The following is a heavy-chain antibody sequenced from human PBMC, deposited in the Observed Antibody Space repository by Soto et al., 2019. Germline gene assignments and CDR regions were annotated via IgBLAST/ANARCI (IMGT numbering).Heavy chain of an antibody. CDR3: ARTLRGRGVKYFDD. Sequence: QAQLQQSGPGLVKPSQTLSLSCAISGDSVSNNSVAWNWVRQSPSRVLEWLGRKYYRSKWHYDYAPSVRSRITINPDTSKNHFSLQLNSVSPEDAAVYYCARTLRGRGVKYFDDWGQGTLVTVSS. CDR2: KYYRSKWHY. J-gene: IGHJ4*02. D-gene: IGHD3-10*01. CDR1: GDSVSNNSVA. V-gene: IGHV6-1*01.